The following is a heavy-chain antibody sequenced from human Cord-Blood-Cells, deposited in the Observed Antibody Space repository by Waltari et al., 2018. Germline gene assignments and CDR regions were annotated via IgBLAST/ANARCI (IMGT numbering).Heavy chain of an antibody. CDR2: IYSGGST. CDR3: ATGRLADYFDY. J-gene: IGHJ4*02. V-gene: IGHV3-53*04. CDR1: GFPVSSNY. Sequence: EVQLVESGGGLVQPGGSLRLSCAASGFPVSSNYMSWVRQAPGKGLEWVSVIYSGGSTYYADSVKGRFTISRHNSKNTLYLQMNSLRAEGTAVYYCATGRLADYFDYWGQGTLVTVSS.